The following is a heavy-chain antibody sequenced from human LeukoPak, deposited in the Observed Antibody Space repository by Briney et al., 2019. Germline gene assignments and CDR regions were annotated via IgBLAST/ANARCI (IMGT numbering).Heavy chain of an antibody. Sequence: GGSLRLSCAASGFTFDDYAMHWVRQAPGKGLEWVSLISGDGGSTYYADSVKGRFTISRDNSKNSLYLQMNSLRTEDTALYYCAKDPHYSSSWTGIFDYWGQGTLVSVSS. CDR3: AKDPHYSSSWTGIFDY. CDR1: GFTFDDYA. J-gene: IGHJ4*02. V-gene: IGHV3-43*02. CDR2: ISGDGGST. D-gene: IGHD6-13*01.